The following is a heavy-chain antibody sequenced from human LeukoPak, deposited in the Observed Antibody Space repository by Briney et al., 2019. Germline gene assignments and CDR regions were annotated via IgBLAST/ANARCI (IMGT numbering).Heavy chain of an antibody. V-gene: IGHV4-59*11. CDR1: GGSISSHY. Sequence: SETLSLTCTVSGGSISSHYWSWIRQSPGKGLEWIGYIYYSGSTNYNPSLKSRVTISVDKSKNQFSLKLSSVTAADTAVYYCALRSYLGFYWGQGTLVTVSS. CDR3: ALRSYLGFY. J-gene: IGHJ4*02. CDR2: IYYSGST. D-gene: IGHD1-26*01.